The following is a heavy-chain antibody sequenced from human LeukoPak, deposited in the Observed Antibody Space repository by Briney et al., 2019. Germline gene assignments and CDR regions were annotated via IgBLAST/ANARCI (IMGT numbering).Heavy chain of an antibody. CDR3: ARGFGSTWLEY. J-gene: IGHJ1*01. V-gene: IGHV5-10-1*01. Sequence: GESLKISCKGSGYSFTTYWISWVRQMPGKGLEWMGRIDPGDSFTKYSPSFQGHVTISTDKSLTTAYLQWSSLKASDTAMYYCARGFGSTWLEYWGQGTLVTVSS. CDR2: IDPGDSFT. CDR1: GYSFTTYW. D-gene: IGHD6-13*01.